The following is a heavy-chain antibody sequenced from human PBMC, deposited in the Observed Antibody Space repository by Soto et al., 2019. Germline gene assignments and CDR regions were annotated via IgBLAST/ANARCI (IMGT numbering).Heavy chain of an antibody. D-gene: IGHD3-22*01. J-gene: IGHJ6*02. Sequence: EVQLVESGGGLVKPGRSLRLSCTSSGLTFGDSAMSWFRQAPGKGLEWVGFIRSKTYGGTTEYAASVKGRFTISRDDSKSIAYLQMNSLKTEDTAVYYCAQGGYYYDSSGYLTVDYLYYAMDVCGQGTTVTVSS. CDR2: IRSKTYGGTT. CDR3: AQGGYYYDSSGYLTVDYLYYAMDV. V-gene: IGHV3-49*05. CDR1: GLTFGDSA.